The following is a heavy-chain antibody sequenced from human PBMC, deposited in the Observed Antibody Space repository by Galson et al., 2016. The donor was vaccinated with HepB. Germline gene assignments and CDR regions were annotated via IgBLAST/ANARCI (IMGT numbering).Heavy chain of an antibody. Sequence: SLRLSCAASVFTFSSYSMNWVRQAPGKGLEWVSSISSSTSYIYYADSVKGRFTISRDNAKNSLYLQMNSLRAEDTAVYYCTSEPTDSEEGYWGQGTLVTVSS. J-gene: IGHJ4*02. V-gene: IGHV3-21*04. CDR1: VFTFSSYS. CDR3: TSEPTDSEEGY. CDR2: ISSSTSYI.